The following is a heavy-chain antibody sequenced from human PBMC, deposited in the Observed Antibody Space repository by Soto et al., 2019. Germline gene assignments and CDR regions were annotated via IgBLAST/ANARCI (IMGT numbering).Heavy chain of an antibody. CDR3: VRGTTAWRGMDY. Sequence: GGSLRLSCAASGFTFSTYCMHWVRHTPGTGLVWVSRTCRYGRELYYADSVKGRFTISRDDAKNTLYLQMDSLRVEDTGIYYCVRGTTAWRGMDYWGQGALVTSPQ. V-gene: IGHV3-74*01. D-gene: IGHD1-1*01. CDR2: TCRYGREL. CDR1: GFTFSTYC. J-gene: IGHJ4*02.